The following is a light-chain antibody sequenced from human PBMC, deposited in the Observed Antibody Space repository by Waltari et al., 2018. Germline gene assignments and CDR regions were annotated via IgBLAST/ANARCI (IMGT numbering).Light chain of an antibody. CDR2: AAS. V-gene: IGKV1-39*01. Sequence: DIQMTQSPSSLSASVGDRVTITCRASQSISSYLNWYQQKPGKAPKLLIYAASSLQSGVPSRCSGSGSGTDFTLTISSLQPEDFATYYCQQSYSTPPRSFGQGTKLEIK. CDR1: QSISSY. CDR3: QQSYSTPPRS. J-gene: IGKJ2*04.